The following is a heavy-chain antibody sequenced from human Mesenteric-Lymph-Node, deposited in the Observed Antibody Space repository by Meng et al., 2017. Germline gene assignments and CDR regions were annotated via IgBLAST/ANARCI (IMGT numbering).Heavy chain of an antibody. D-gene: IGHD5-18*01. V-gene: IGHV3-30*07. J-gene: IGHJ4*02. CDR1: GFTLSYYA. CDR2: ISNDGSSE. Sequence: GGSLRPSCAAPGFTLSYYAMHWVRQAPGKGLDGVAGISNDGSSEYYADSVKGRFTISRDNSKNTLYLQMNSLRAEDTAVYYCANVGYSYGYDYWGQGTLVTVSS. CDR3: ANVGYSYGYDY.